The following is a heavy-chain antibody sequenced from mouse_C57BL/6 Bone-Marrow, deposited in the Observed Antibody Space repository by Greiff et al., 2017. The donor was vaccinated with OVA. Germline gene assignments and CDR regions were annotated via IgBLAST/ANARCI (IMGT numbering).Heavy chain of an antibody. CDR3: AVYYGKDYAMDY. CDR1: GYAFSSSW. V-gene: IGHV1-82*01. Sequence: QVQLQQSGPELVKPGASVKISCKASGYAFSSSWMNWVKQRPGKGLEWIGRIYPGDGDTNYNGKLKGKATLTADKSASTAYMQLSSLTSEDSAVYFCAVYYGKDYAMDYWGQGTSVTVSS. CDR2: IYPGDGDT. D-gene: IGHD2-1*01. J-gene: IGHJ4*01.